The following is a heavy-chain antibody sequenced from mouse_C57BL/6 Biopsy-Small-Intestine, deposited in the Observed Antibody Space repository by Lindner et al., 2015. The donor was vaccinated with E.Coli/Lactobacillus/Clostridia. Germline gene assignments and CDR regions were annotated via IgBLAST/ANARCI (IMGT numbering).Heavy chain of an antibody. CDR3: ARSGTNYAMDY. J-gene: IGHJ4*01. CDR1: GYSFTGYN. V-gene: IGHV1-39*01. CDR2: INPYYGST. D-gene: IGHD3-1*01. Sequence: VQLQESGAELVKPGTSVKISCKASGYSFTGYNVNWVKQSHGKSLEWIGNINPYYGSTTYNQKFKDKATLTVDKSSSTAYMQLNSLTSEDSAVYYCARSGTNYAMDYWGQGTSVTVSS.